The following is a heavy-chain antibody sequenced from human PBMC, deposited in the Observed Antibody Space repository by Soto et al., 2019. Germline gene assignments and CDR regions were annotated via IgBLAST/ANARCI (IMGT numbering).Heavy chain of an antibody. Sequence: VRQAPGKGLEWVAVIWYDGSNKYYADSVKGRFTISRDNSKDTLYLQMNSLRAEDTAVYYCAKSMGIAAATSSFDIWGQGTMVTVSS. V-gene: IGHV3-33*06. CDR2: IWYDGSNK. J-gene: IGHJ3*02. D-gene: IGHD6-13*01. CDR3: AKSMGIAAATSSFDI.